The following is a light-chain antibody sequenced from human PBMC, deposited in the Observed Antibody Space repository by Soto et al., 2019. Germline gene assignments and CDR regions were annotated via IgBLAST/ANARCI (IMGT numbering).Light chain of an antibody. J-gene: IGKJ2*01. CDR1: QSLAYSDGNTY. CDR2: KVS. V-gene: IGKV2-30*01. Sequence: DVVMTQSPLSLPVTLGQPASISCRSSQSLAYSDGNTYLNWFQQRPGQSPRRLFYKVSNRDSGVPDRFSGSWSGTDFSLKISRVEAEDVGVYYCMQGTHWPPYTFGQGTKLEIK. CDR3: MQGTHWPPYT.